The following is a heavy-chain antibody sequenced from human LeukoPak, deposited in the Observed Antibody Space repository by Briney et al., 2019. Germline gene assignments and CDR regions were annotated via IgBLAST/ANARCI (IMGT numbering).Heavy chain of an antibody. D-gene: IGHD2-2*01. J-gene: IGHJ4*02. CDR3: ARVYQSAEYYFDY. V-gene: IGHV4-59*01. CDR1: GGSIDIYY. Sequence: SETLSLTCTVSGGSIDIYYWSWIRQPPAKGLEWIGYIYYTGSTEYHPSLKSRVTISLDTSKNQFSLKLTSVTAADTDVYYCARVYQSAEYYFDYWGQGNLVSVSS. CDR2: IYYTGST.